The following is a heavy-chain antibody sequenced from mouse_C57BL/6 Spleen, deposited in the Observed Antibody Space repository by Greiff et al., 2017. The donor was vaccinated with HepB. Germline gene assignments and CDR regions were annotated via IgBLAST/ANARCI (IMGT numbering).Heavy chain of an antibody. CDR1: GYTFTSYW. J-gene: IGHJ4*01. CDR3: AREGGIYYAMDY. CDR2: IHPNSGST. V-gene: IGHV1-64*01. Sequence: QVQLQQPGAELVKPGASVKLSCKASGYTFTSYWMHWVKQRPGQGLEWIGMIHPNSGSTNYNEKFKSKATLTVDKSSSTAYMQLSSLTSEDSAVYYCAREGGIYYAMDYWGQGTSVTVSS. D-gene: IGHD3-3*01.